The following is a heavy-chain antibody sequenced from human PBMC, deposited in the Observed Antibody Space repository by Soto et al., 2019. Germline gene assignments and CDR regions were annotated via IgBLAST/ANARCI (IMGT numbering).Heavy chain of an antibody. CDR2: INTGNGDT. J-gene: IGHJ6*02. CDR1: GYTFSHYA. Sequence: ASVKVSCKTSGYTFSHYAIHWGREAPGQRLEWMGWINTGNGDTKYSQDLQGRVTITTDTSARTANVELSSLTSEDSAVYYCARDAPKRRYTYFSYYFGMDVWGQGHTVTVSS. D-gene: IGHD1-1*01. CDR3: ARDAPKRRYTYFSYYFGMDV. V-gene: IGHV1-3*04.